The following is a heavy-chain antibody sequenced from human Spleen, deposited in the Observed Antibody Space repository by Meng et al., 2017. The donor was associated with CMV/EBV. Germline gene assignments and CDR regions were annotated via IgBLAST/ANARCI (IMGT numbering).Heavy chain of an antibody. J-gene: IGHJ5*02. V-gene: IGHV4-34*01. Sequence: GSLRLSCAVYGGSFSGYYWSWIRQPPGKGLEWIGEINHSGSTNYNPSLKSRVTISVDTSKNQFSLKLSSVTAADTAVYYCARHDIVVVPAAIRGRLGWFDPWGQGTLVTVS. CDR2: INHSGST. CDR3: ARHDIVVVPAAIRGRLGWFDP. D-gene: IGHD2-2*02. CDR1: GGSFSGYY.